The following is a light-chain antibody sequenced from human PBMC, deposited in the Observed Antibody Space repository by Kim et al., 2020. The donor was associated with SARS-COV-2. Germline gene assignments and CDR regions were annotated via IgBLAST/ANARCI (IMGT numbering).Light chain of an antibody. J-gene: IGLJ3*02. V-gene: IGLV3-9*01. CDR3: QVWDIRTGV. CDR2: RDN. CDR1: NMITKN. Sequence: SVAPGQTASITCEEKNMITKNVHWYQQKPGQAPVLVIYRDNKRPSGIPERFSGSTSGNTATLTLSSAQAGDEADYYCQVWDIRTGVFGGGTQLTVL.